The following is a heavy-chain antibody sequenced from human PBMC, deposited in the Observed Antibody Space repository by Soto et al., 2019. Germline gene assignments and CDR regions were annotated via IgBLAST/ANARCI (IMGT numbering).Heavy chain of an antibody. V-gene: IGHV4-30-2*01. CDR1: GGSIRSGGES. J-gene: IGHJ3*01. Sequence: SEGMSRTGEGSGGSIRSGGESWRWSRDPPGKGLEWIGYIYHSGSTYYNPSLKSRVTISVDRSKNQFSLKLSSVTAADTAVYYCARWRRGYSGYDDDASHLWGQGTIVT. CDR3: ARWRRGYSGYDDDASHL. CDR2: IYHSGST. D-gene: IGHD5-12*01.